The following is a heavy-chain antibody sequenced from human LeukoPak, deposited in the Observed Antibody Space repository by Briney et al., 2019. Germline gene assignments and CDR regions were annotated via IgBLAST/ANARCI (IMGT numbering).Heavy chain of an antibody. CDR3: AREIVGGFNPGAY. J-gene: IGHJ4*02. V-gene: IGHV4-31*03. Sequence: TLSLTCTVSGGSISNGGYYWSWIRQHPGKGLEWIGYIYDSGTTYYNPALQSRVTISVDTSDNQFSLKLRSLTAADTAVYYCAREIVGGFNPGAYWGQGTLVTVSS. CDR2: IYDSGTT. CDR1: GGSISNGGYY. D-gene: IGHD1-14*01.